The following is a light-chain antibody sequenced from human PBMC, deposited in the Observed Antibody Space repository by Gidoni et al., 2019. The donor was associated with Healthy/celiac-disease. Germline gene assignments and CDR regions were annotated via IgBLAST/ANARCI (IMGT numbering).Light chain of an antibody. V-gene: IGKV3-20*01. J-gene: IGKJ1*01. CDR1: QSVSSSY. CDR3: QQYGSSPLT. CDR2: GAS. Sequence: EIVLSQSPGTLSLSPGERATLSCRDSQSVSSSYLAWYQQKPGQAPRLLIYGASSRVTGIPDRFSGSGSGTDFTLTISRLEPEDFAVYYCQQYGSSPLTFGQGTKVEIK.